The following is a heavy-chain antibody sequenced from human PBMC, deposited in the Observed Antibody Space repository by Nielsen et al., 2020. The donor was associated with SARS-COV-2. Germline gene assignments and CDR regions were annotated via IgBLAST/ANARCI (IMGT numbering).Heavy chain of an antibody. D-gene: IGHD3-10*01. J-gene: IGHJ6*02. Sequence: ASVKVSCKASGYSFSRYPMNWVRQAPGQGLEWMGWIDTNIGKPTPAQGFTGRFVFSSDTSVSTASLQISTLRADGTAVYYCARENSGPGGTASYGMDLWGQGTTVTVSS. CDR1: GYSFSRYP. CDR2: IDTNIGKP. CDR3: ARENSGPGGTASYGMDL. V-gene: IGHV7-4-1*02.